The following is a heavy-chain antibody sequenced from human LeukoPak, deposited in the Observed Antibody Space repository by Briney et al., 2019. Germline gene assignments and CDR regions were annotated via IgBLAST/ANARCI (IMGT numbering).Heavy chain of an antibody. CDR3: ARANFLYCSSSTCLFDY. D-gene: IGHD2-2*01. J-gene: IGHJ4*02. Sequence: EWMGWINPNDGDTNYAQKFQGRVTMTRDTSISTAHMEVSRLRSDDTAVYYCARANFLYCSSSTCLFDYWGQGTLVTVSS. CDR2: INPNDGDT. V-gene: IGHV1-2*02.